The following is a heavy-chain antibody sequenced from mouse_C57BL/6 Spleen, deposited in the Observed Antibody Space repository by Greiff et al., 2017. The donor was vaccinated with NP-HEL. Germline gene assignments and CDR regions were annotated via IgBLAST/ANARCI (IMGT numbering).Heavy chain of an antibody. V-gene: IGHV1-26*01. J-gene: IGHJ4*01. CDR3: ARDYDGNSYAMDY. D-gene: IGHD1-1*01. CDR1: GYTFTDYY. CDR2: INPNNGGT. Sequence: EVQLQQSGPELVKPGASVKISCKASGYTFTDYYMNWVKQSHGKSLEWIGDINPNNGGTSYNQKFKGTATLTVDKSSSTAYMALRSLTSEDSAVYYCARDYDGNSYAMDYWGQGTSVTVSS.